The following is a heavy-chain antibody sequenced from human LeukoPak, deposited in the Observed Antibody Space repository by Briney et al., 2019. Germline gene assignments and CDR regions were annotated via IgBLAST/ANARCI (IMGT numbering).Heavy chain of an antibody. Sequence: SPSETLSLTCTVSGGSISSYYWSWIRQPAGKGREWIGRIYSTGSTNYNPSLKSRVTMSVDTSKNQFPLRLRSVSAADTAVYYCARQIASAGTAGFDFWGQGALVTVSS. J-gene: IGHJ4*02. V-gene: IGHV4-4*07. CDR1: GGSISSYY. D-gene: IGHD6-13*01. CDR3: ARQIASAGTAGFDF. CDR2: IYSTGST.